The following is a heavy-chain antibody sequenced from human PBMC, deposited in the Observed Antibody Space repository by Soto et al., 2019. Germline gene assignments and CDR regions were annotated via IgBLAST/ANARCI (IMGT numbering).Heavy chain of an antibody. CDR1: GYTFSNYD. Sequence: QVQLVQSGAELKKPGASVKVSCKASGYTFSNYDMNWVRQATGQGPEWIGWVNPNNGDTGYAQTFQCRVTLTTDISTTTAYMELTSLRSEDTAIYYFAKVSRKGSAIDFDYWGQGTLITVSS. CDR3: AKVSRKGSAIDFDY. CDR2: VNPNNGDT. D-gene: IGHD3-10*01. J-gene: IGHJ4*02. V-gene: IGHV1-8*01.